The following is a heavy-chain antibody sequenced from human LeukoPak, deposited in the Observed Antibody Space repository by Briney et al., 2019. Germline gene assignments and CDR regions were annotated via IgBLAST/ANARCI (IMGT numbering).Heavy chain of an antibody. Sequence: GGSLRLSCAASGFTFSTYVVNWVRQAPGKGLGWVSTITGSGGSTYYADSVKGRFTISRDNSKNTLYLQMSSLRVEDTAVYYCARANYDILTGSAPPRYWGQGTLVTVSS. CDR2: ITGSGGST. J-gene: IGHJ4*02. CDR3: ARANYDILTGSAPPRY. CDR1: GFTFSTYV. V-gene: IGHV3-23*01. D-gene: IGHD3-9*01.